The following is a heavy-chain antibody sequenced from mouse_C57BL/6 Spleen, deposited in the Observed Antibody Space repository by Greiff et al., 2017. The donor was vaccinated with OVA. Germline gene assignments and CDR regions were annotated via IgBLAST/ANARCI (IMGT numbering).Heavy chain of an antibody. J-gene: IGHJ3*01. CDR2: IYPGDGDT. CDR3: ARDYYGSSAFAD. V-gene: IGHV1-80*01. Sequence: QVQLQQSGAELVKPGASVKISCKASGYAFSSYWMNWVKQRPGKGLEWIGQIYPGDGDTNYTGKFKGKATLTADKSSSTAYMQLSSLTSEDSAVYFCARDYYGSSAFADWGQGTLVTVSA. CDR1: GYAFSSYW. D-gene: IGHD1-1*01.